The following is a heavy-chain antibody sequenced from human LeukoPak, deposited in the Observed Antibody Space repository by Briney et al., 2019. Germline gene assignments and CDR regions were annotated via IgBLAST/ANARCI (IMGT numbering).Heavy chain of an antibody. CDR2: ISSSSSTI. V-gene: IGHV3-48*01. CDR3: AREIGVGGGKYVWGSYRYDY. Sequence: GGSLRLSCAASGFTFSSYSMNWVRQAPGKGLEWVSYISSSSSTIYYADSVKGRFTISRDNAKNSLYLQMNSLRAEDTAVYYCAREIGVGGGKYVWGSYRYDYWGREPWSPSPQ. J-gene: IGHJ4*02. D-gene: IGHD3-16*02. CDR1: GFTFSSYS.